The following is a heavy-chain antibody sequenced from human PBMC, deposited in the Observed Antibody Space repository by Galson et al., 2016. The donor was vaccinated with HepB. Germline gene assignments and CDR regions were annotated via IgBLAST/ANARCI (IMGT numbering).Heavy chain of an antibody. J-gene: IGHJ3*02. CDR3: ARVSHDSFDI. CDR2: CYYTANT. V-gene: IGHV4-61*03. Sequence: LSLTCAVSGVSVTSGGYYWSWIRQPPGKGLEWIGYCYYTANTGYNPSLESRVTISRDTSKNHFSLTLNSLTAADTAVYYCARVSHDSFDIWGQGTMVTVSS. CDR1: GVSVTSGGYY.